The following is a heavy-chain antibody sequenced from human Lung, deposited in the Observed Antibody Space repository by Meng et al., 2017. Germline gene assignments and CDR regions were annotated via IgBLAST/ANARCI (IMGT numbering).Heavy chain of an antibody. Sequence: HVPLHRGGAGLLTPSGTLSLSCVVSGGSFSNYYWSWIRQPPGKGLEWIGEINHSGSTNYNPSLESRATISVDTSQNNLSLKLSSVTAADSAVYYCARGPTTMAHDFDYWGQGTLVTVSS. V-gene: IGHV4-34*01. CDR2: INHSGST. D-gene: IGHD4-11*01. J-gene: IGHJ4*02. CDR1: GGSFSNYY. CDR3: ARGPTTMAHDFDY.